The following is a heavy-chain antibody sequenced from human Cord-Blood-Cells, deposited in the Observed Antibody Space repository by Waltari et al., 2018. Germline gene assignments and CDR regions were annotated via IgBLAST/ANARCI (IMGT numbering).Heavy chain of an antibody. Sequence: EVQLVESGGGLVQPGGSLRLSCAASGFTFSSYWMHWVRQAPGKGLVWSSGMNSDGSRTSYADSVKGRFTISRDNAKNTLYLQMNSLRAEDTAVYYCATSGLGPHDYWGQGTLVTVSS. CDR1: GFTFSSYW. D-gene: IGHD3-16*01. CDR2: MNSDGSRT. J-gene: IGHJ4*02. V-gene: IGHV3-74*01. CDR3: ATSGLGPHDY.